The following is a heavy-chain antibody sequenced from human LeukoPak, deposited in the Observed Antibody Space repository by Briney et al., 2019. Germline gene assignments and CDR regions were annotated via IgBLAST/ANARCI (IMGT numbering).Heavy chain of an antibody. CDR2: INPSGGST. D-gene: IGHD1-1*01. CDR1: GYTFTSYF. J-gene: IGHJ4*02. V-gene: IGHV1-46*01. Sequence: ASVKVSCKASGYTFTSYFIHWVRQAPGQGLEWMGIINPSGGSTGYPQKFQGRVTMTRDTSTSTVYMELSSLRSEDTAVYYCASRGEERFDYWGQGTLVTVSS. CDR3: ASRGEERFDY.